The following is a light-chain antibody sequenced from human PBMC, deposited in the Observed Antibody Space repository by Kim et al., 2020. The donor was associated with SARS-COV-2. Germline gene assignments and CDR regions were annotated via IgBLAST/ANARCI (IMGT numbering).Light chain of an antibody. CDR3: QQRSNWPPFT. CDR1: QSVSSY. Sequence: APGERATISCRASQSVSSYLAWYQQKPGQAPRLLIYDASNRATGIPARFSGSGSGTDFTLTISSLEPEDFAVYYCQQRSNWPPFTFGPGTKVDIK. J-gene: IGKJ3*01. CDR2: DAS. V-gene: IGKV3-11*01.